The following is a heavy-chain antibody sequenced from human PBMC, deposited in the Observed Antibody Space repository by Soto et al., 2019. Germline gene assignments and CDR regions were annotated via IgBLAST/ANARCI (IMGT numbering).Heavy chain of an antibody. CDR3: ARDTGVYYDSSGYIVDY. Sequence: QVPLVQSGAEVKKPGASVKVSCKASGYTFTTYGISWVRQAPGQGLEWMGWISAYNGNTNYAQKLQGRVTLTTDTSTSTAYMELRSLRSDDTAVFYCARDTGVYYDSSGYIVDYWGQGTLVTVSS. CDR2: ISAYNGNT. J-gene: IGHJ4*02. CDR1: GYTFTTYG. V-gene: IGHV1-18*01. D-gene: IGHD3-22*01.